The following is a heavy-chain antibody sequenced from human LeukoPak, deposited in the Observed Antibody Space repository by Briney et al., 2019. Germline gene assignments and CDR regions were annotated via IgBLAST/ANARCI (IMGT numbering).Heavy chain of an antibody. CDR1: GFTFSSYG. CDR3: ATNHSGSYTFEY. Sequence: GGCLRLSCAASGFTFSSYGMNWVRQAPGKGLEWVAFIRSDGSNKYYTDSVKGRFTISRDNSKKTLYLQMNSLRAEDTAVYYCATNHSGSYTFEYWGQGTLVTVSS. J-gene: IGHJ4*02. V-gene: IGHV3-30*02. CDR2: IRSDGSNK. D-gene: IGHD1-26*01.